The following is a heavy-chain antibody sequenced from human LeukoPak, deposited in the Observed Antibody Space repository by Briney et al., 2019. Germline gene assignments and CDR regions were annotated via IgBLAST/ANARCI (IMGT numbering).Heavy chain of an antibody. CDR1: GYTFTDYY. CDR2: VDPEDGET. CDR3: ATDITGTTIDY. V-gene: IGHV1-69-2*01. Sequence: GATVKISCKASGYTFTDYYMHWVQQAPGKGLEWMGRVDPEDGETIYAKKFQGRVTITADTSTDTAYMELSSLRSEDTAVYYCATDITGTTIDYWGQGTLVTVSS. J-gene: IGHJ4*02. D-gene: IGHD1-7*01.